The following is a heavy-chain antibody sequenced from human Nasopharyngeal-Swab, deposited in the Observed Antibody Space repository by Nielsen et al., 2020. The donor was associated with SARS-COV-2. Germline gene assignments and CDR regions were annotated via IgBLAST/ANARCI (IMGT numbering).Heavy chain of an antibody. CDR2: INSDGSST. V-gene: IGHV3-74*01. CDR1: GFTFSSYW. J-gene: IGHJ6*02. Sequence: GSLRLSCAASGFTFSSYWMHWVRQAPGKGLVWVSRINSDGSSTSYADSVEGRFTISRDNAKNTLYLQMNSLRAEDTAVYYCARGYGSYPYYYGMDVWGQGTTVTVSS. D-gene: IGHD1-26*01. CDR3: ARGYGSYPYYYGMDV.